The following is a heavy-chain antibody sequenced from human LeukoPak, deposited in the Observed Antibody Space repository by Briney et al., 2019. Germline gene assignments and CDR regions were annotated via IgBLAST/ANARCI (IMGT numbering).Heavy chain of an antibody. D-gene: IGHD3-9*01. Sequence: GGSLRLSCAASGFTFSSYGMHWVRQAPGKGLEWVAVIWYDGSIKYYADSVKGRFTISRDNPKNTLYLQMNSLRAEDTAVYYCARAMGFDDILTGYSPSYYYYYYGMDVWGQGTTVTVSS. J-gene: IGHJ6*02. CDR1: GFTFSSYG. V-gene: IGHV3-33*01. CDR3: ARAMGFDDILTGYSPSYYYYYYGMDV. CDR2: IWYDGSIK.